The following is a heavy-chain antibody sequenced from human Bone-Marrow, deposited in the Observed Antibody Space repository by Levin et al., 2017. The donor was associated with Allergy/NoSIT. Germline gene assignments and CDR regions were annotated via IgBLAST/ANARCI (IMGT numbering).Heavy chain of an antibody. V-gene: IGHV3-21*04. J-gene: IGHJ4*02. CDR1: GFPFSDYS. CDR3: ARDFKYLFEWLRLGYFDF. CDR2: ISSGSSYI. D-gene: IGHD5-12*01. Sequence: GGSLRLSCAASGFPFSDYSMNWVRQAPGKGLEWVSSISSGSSYIYYADSVKGRFTISRDNAQNSLYLQMNSLRAEDTAVYYCARDFKYLFEWLRLGYFDFWGQGILVTVSS.